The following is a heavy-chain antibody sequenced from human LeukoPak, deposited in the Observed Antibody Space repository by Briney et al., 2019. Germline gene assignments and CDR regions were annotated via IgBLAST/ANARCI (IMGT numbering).Heavy chain of an antibody. D-gene: IGHD6-19*01. V-gene: IGHV3-30-3*01. CDR3: ARTVAGFDY. CDR1: GFTFSSYA. CDR2: ISYDGRNK. J-gene: IGHJ4*02. Sequence: GSLRLSCAASGFTFSSYAMHWVRQAPGKGLEWVAVISYDGRNKYYADSVKGRFTISRDNSKNTLYLQMNSLRAEDTAVYYCARTVAGFDYWGQGTLVTVSS.